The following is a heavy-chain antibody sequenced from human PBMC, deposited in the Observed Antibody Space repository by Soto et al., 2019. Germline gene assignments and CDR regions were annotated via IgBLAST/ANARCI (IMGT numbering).Heavy chain of an antibody. CDR3: ARRYGDCIDY. J-gene: IGHJ4*02. Sequence: SETLSLTCTVSGGSISSYYWSWIRQPPGKGLEWIGYIYYSGSTNYNPSLKSRVTISVDTSKNQFSLKLSSVTAADTAVYYFARRYGDCIDYWGQGTLVTVSS. CDR2: IYYSGST. D-gene: IGHD4-17*01. V-gene: IGHV4-59*08. CDR1: GGSISSYY.